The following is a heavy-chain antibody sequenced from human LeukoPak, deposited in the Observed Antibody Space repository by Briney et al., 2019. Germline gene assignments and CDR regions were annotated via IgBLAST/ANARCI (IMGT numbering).Heavy chain of an antibody. CDR3: ARTNSDTYYFDY. J-gene: IGHJ4*02. D-gene: IGHD5-18*01. CDR2: INAGNGNT. V-gene: IGHV1-3*01. Sequence: ASVKVSCKGSGYTFIGYHMHWVRQAPGQRLEWMGWINAGNGNTKYSQKFQGRVTITRDTSASTAYMELSSLRSEDTAVYYCARTNSDTYYFDYWGQGTLVTVSS. CDR1: GYTFIGYH.